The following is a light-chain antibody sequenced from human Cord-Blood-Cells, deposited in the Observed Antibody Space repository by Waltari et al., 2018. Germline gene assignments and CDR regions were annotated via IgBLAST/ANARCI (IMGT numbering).Light chain of an antibody. CDR3: RQQYNKPLS. CDR1: QRVSSY. Sequence: EIVLTQSPATLSVSPGERATLSCRASQRVSSYLAWYQQKPGQAPRLLIYDASNRATTIIARFISGRCSTNDTPTISSRVQYEDAVDYCRQQYNKPLSFGEGTKLEIK. V-gene: IGKV3-11*01. CDR2: DAS. J-gene: IGKJ2*03.